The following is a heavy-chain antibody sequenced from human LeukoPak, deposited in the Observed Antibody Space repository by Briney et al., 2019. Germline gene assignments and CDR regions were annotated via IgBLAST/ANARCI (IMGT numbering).Heavy chain of an antibody. D-gene: IGHD3-22*01. Sequence: PSETLSLTCAVYGGSFNTYYWSWIRQPPGKGLEWIGEINHSGSTNYNPSLKSRVTISVDTSKNQFSLKLSSVTAADTAVYYCARGAPRYYYDSSGYLDYWGQGTLVTVSS. J-gene: IGHJ4*02. V-gene: IGHV4-34*01. CDR3: ARGAPRYYYDSSGYLDY. CDR2: INHSGST. CDR1: GGSFNTYY.